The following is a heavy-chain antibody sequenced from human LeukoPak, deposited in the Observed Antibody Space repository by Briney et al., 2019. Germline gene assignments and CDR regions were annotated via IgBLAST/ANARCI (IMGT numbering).Heavy chain of an antibody. CDR3: ASSPSGIRGYSGYGC. Sequence: GGSLRLSCAASGFTFSSYAMHWVRQAPGKGLEWVAVISYDGSNKYYADSVKGRFTISRDNSKNTLYLQMNSLRAEDTAVYYCASSPSGIRGYSGYGCWGQGTLVTVSS. CDR1: GFTFSSYA. V-gene: IGHV3-30*07. CDR2: ISYDGSNK. J-gene: IGHJ4*02. D-gene: IGHD5-12*01.